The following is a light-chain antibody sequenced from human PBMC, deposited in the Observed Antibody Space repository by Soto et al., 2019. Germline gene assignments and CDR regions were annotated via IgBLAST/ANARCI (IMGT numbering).Light chain of an antibody. CDR3: QQYGSSPRT. CDR1: QGISSY. V-gene: IGKV1-8*01. J-gene: IGKJ1*01. CDR2: DAS. Sequence: AIRMTQSPSSLSASTGDRVTITCRASQGISSYLAWYQQKPGKAPNPLIYDASSLKSGVPARFSGSGSGTDFTLTISRLEPEDFAVYYCQQYGSSPRTFGQGTKVDIK.